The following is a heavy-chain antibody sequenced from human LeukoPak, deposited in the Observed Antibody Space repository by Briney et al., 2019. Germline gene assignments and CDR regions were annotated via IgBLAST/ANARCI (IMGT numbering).Heavy chain of an antibody. Sequence: GGSLRLSCSASGSTFSSYAMSWVRQAPGKGLEWVSAISASGSNTYYADSVKGRFIISRDNAKNSLYLQMSSLRAEDTAVYYCAELGITMIGGVWGKGTTVTISS. J-gene: IGHJ6*04. V-gene: IGHV3-23*01. CDR2: ISASGSNT. CDR1: GSTFSSYA. D-gene: IGHD3-10*02. CDR3: AELGITMIGGV.